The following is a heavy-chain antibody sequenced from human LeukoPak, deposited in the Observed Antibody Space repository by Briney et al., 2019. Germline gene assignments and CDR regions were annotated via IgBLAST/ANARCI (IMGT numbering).Heavy chain of an antibody. CDR2: IIPILGIA. CDR3: APYCSGGSCAPVNLGY. V-gene: IGHV1-69*04. J-gene: IGHJ4*02. D-gene: IGHD2-15*01. Sequence: SVKVSCKASGGTFSSYAISWVRQARGQGLEWMGRIIPILGIANYAQKYQGRVTITADKSTSTAYMELSSLRSEDTAVYYFAPYCSGGSCAPVNLGYWGQGTLVTVSS. CDR1: GGTFSSYA.